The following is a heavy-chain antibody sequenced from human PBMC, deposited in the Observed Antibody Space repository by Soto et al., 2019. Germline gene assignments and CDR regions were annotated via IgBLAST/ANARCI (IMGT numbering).Heavy chain of an antibody. CDR2: VIPFSDLT. D-gene: IGHD3-3*01. J-gene: IGHJ5*01. V-gene: IGHV1-69*02. Sequence: QVLLVKYGAELRKPGSSVKVSCKTSGGTFTASTFSWVRQAPGQGLEWMGRVIPFSDLTDYAQKLQDRLAITSYKSTTTLYLELSSLRSEHTALYFCAREEWGATCDSWGQGTLVTVSS. CDR3: AREEWGATCDS. CDR1: GGTFTAST.